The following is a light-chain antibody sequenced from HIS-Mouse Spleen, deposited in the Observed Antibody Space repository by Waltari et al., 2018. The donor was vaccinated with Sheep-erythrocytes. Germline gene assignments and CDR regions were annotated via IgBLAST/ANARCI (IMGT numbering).Light chain of an antibody. CDR3: CSYAGSYNHV. Sequence: QSALTQPRSVSGSPGQSVTISCPGTSRDVWGYNYVSWYQQHPGKAPKLMIYDVSKRPSGVPDRFSGSKSGNTASLTISGLQAEDEADYYCCSYAGSYNHVFATGTKVTVL. CDR1: SRDVWGYNY. J-gene: IGLJ1*01. CDR2: DVS. V-gene: IGLV2-11*01.